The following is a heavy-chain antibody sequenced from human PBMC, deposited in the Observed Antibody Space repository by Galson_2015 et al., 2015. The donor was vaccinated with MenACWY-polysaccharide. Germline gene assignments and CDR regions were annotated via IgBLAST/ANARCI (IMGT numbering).Heavy chain of an antibody. J-gene: IGHJ4*02. V-gene: IGHV1-69*04. D-gene: IGHD3-22*01. CDR2: IAPILDIA. CDR1: GATFSDYA. Sequence: SVKVSCKASGATFSDYAIGWVRQAPGQGLEWMGRIAPILDIADYAQKFQGKVPITADKSTGTAYRQLNSLSSEDTAVYYCARDAESHDSSGYFYRYWGQGTLVTVSS. CDR3: ARDAESHDSSGYFYRY.